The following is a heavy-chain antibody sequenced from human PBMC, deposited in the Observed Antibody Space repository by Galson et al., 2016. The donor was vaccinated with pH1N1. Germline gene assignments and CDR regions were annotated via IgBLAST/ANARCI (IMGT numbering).Heavy chain of an antibody. Sequence: SVKVSCKASGYTFITYYMHWVRQAPGQGLEWMGIINPSDGTTNYAQNFPGRLTMTRDTSTSTVYMELTSLRSEDTAVYYCVRESRGGYFDYWGHGTLVTISS. CDR2: INPSDGTT. CDR3: VRESRGGYFDY. CDR1: GYTFITYY. D-gene: IGHD3-10*01. J-gene: IGHJ4*01. V-gene: IGHV1-46*01.